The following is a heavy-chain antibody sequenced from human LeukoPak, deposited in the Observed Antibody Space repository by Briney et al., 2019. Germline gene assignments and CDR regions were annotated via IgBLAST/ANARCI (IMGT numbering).Heavy chain of an antibody. CDR1: GGSISSGSYY. D-gene: IGHD3-22*01. J-gene: IGHJ4*02. CDR2: IYTSGST. CDR3: ARKRDYYDSSGYYCYFDY. Sequence: TLSLTCTVSGGSISSGSYYWSWIRQPAGKGLEWIGRIYTSGSTNYNPSLKSRVTISVDTSKNQFSLKLSSVTAADTAVYYCARKRDYYDSSGYYCYFDYWGQGTLVTVSS. V-gene: IGHV4-61*02.